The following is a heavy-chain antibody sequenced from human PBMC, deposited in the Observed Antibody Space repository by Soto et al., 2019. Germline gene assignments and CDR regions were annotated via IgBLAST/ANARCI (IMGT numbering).Heavy chain of an antibody. CDR2: ISWNTGSI. Sequence: EVQLVESGGGLVQPGRSLRLSCAASGFIFDEYAMHWVRQAPGKGLEWVAGISWNTGSIAYADSVKGRFIISRDNAKNSLYPQMNSLRAEDTALYYCAKDMGWLLSDAFDIWGQGTMVSVSS. CDR3: AKDMGWLLSDAFDI. CDR1: GFIFDEYA. D-gene: IGHD1-26*01. J-gene: IGHJ3*02. V-gene: IGHV3-9*01.